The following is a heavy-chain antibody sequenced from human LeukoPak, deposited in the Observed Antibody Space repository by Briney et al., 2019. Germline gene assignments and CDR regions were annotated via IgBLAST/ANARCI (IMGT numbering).Heavy chain of an antibody. Sequence: PSQTLSLTCTVSGGSISSGGYYWSWIRQHPGKGLEWIGYIYYSGSTYYNPSLKSRVTISVDTSKNQFSLKLSSVTAADTAVYYCAREQVWCGELLSYYYGMDVWGQGTTVTVSS. CDR2: IYYSGST. V-gene: IGHV4-31*03. D-gene: IGHD3-10*01. CDR3: AREQVWCGELLSYYYGMDV. J-gene: IGHJ6*02. CDR1: GGSISSGGYY.